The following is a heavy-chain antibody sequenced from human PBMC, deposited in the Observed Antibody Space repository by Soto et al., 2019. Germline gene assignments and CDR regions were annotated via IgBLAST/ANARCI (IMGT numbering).Heavy chain of an antibody. V-gene: IGHV1-18*01. CDR1: GYTFTSYG. CDR3: ARDLRYYYDSSGYYSLDY. J-gene: IGHJ4*02. CDR2: ISAYNGNT. D-gene: IGHD3-22*01. Sequence: QVQLVQSGAEVKKPGASVKVSCKASGYTFTSYGISWVRQAPGQGLEWMGWISAYNGNTNYAQKLQGRVTMTTDTATSTAYMELRSLRSDDTAVYYCARDLRYYYDSSGYYSLDYWGQGTLVTVSS.